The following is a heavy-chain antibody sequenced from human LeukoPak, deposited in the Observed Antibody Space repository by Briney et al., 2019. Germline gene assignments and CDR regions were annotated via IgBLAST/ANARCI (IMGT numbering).Heavy chain of an antibody. V-gene: IGHV4-39*01. CDR2: LYFSGST. J-gene: IGHJ5*02. CDR3: ARHRSHRGSFDP. Sequence: TSETLSLTCTVPGDSIRSSDYCWSWIRQPPGRGLEFVGCLYFSGSTYYNPSLKGRVTISVDTSKNQFSLNLYSMTAADTALYFCARHRSHRGSFDPWGQGTLVTVSS. CDR1: GDSIRSSDYC. D-gene: IGHD3-10*01.